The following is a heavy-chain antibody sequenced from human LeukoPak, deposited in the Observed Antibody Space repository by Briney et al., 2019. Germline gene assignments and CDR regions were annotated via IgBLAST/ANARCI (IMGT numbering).Heavy chain of an antibody. CDR2: IWYDGSNQ. CDR3: ARDRWYDGSGYIAAFDY. CDR1: GFTFSRFG. J-gene: IGHJ4*02. V-gene: IGHV3-33*01. Sequence: GGSLRLSCEASGFTFSRFGMHWVRQAPGKGLEWVAVIWYDGSNQDYADSVKGRFTISRDNSKNTLYLQVSSLRAEDTAVYYCARDRWYDGSGYIAAFDYWGQGTLATVS. D-gene: IGHD3-22*01.